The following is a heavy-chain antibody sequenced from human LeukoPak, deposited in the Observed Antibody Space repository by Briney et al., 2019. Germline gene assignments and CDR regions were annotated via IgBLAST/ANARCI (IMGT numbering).Heavy chain of an antibody. CDR1: GFTFRDYW. D-gene: IGHD3-9*01. V-gene: IGHV3-74*01. CDR3: ARDARYNIDV. J-gene: IGHJ6*02. CDR2: IISDGTSA. Sequence: PGGSLRLSCAASGFTFRDYWMHWVRQAPGKGLVWVSRIISDGTSATYADFVKGQFTMSRDNAKNTLYLEMNSLRADDTAVYYCARDARYNIDVWGQGTTVTVSS.